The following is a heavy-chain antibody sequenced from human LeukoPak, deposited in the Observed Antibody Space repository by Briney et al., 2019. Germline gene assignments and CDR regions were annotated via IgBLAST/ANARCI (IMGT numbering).Heavy chain of an antibody. J-gene: IGHJ4*02. CDR1: GFTFSSYA. Sequence: GGSLRLSCAGSGFTFSSYAMSWVRQAPGKGLEWVSVISSTGGSTFYADSVKGRFTISRDNSKNTLYLQMNSLRTEDTAVFYCARQAARPYDYRGQGTLVTVSS. V-gene: IGHV3-23*01. D-gene: IGHD6-6*01. CDR3: ARQAARPYDY. CDR2: ISSTGGST.